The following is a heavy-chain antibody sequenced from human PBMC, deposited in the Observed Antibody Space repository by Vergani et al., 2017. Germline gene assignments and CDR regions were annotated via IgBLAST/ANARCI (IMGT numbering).Heavy chain of an antibody. CDR1: GGSFSGYY. V-gene: IGHV4-34*01. D-gene: IGHD3-3*01. CDR2: IYYSGST. CDR3: ERVGYDFWSRWGAFDI. J-gene: IGHJ3*02. Sequence: QVQLQQWGAGLLKPSETLSLTCAVYGGSFSGYYWSWIRQPPGKGLEWIGYIYYSGSTYYNPSLKSRVTISVGTSKNQFSLKLSSVTAADTAVYYCERVGYDFWSRWGAFDIWGQGTMVTVSS.